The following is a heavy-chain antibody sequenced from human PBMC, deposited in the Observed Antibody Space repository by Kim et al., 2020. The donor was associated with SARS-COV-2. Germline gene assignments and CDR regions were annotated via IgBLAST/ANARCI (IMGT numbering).Heavy chain of an antibody. CDR2: IWYDGSNK. D-gene: IGHD3-9*01. J-gene: IGHJ6*02. CDR1: GFTFSSYG. V-gene: IGHV3-33*01. Sequence: GGSLRLSCAASGFTFSSYGMHWVRQAPGKGLEWVAVIWYDGSNKYYADSVKGRFTISRDNSKNTLYLQMNSLRAEDTAVYYCAREKVSLRYFDWSPIKKVGYYGMDVWGQGTTVTVSS. CDR3: AREKVSLRYFDWSPIKKVGYYGMDV.